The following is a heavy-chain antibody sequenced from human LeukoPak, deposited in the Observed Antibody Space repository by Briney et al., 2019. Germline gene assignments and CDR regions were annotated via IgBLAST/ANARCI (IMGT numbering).Heavy chain of an antibody. D-gene: IGHD6-19*01. CDR3: AKDRGSSGWYPYYYYYMDV. J-gene: IGHJ6*03. CDR2: ISGSGDST. Sequence: GGSLRLSCAASGFTFYSYGMSWVRQAPGKGLEWVSAISGSGDSTYYADSVKGRFTISRDNSKNTLYLQMNSLRAEDTAVYYCAKDRGSSGWYPYYYYYMDVWGKGTTVTVSS. CDR1: GFTFYSYG. V-gene: IGHV3-23*01.